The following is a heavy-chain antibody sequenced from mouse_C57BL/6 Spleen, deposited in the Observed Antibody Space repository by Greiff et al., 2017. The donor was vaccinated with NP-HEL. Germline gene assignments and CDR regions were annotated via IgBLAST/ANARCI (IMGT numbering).Heavy chain of an antibody. J-gene: IGHJ4*01. Sequence: EVQLQQSGAELVRPGASVKLSCTASGFNIKDDYMHWVKQRPEQGLEWIGWIDPENGDTEYASKFQGKATITADTSSNTAYLQLSSLTSEDTAVYYCTRGSSYGYYAMDYWGQGTSVTVSS. CDR2: IDPENGDT. D-gene: IGHD1-1*01. CDR3: TRGSSYGYYAMDY. V-gene: IGHV14-4*01. CDR1: GFNIKDDY.